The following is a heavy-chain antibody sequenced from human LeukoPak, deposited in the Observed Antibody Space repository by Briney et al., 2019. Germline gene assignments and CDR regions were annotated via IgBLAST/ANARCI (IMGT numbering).Heavy chain of an antibody. D-gene: IGHD2/OR15-2a*01. Sequence: GGSLRLSCTASGFTFSSYGMSWVRQAPGKGLEWVSAIGSSGGSTYYADSVKGRFTISRDNSKNTLYLQMNSLRAEDTAVYYCAKLLQNSDYWGQGTLVTVSP. V-gene: IGHV3-23*01. CDR2: IGSSGGST. CDR3: AKLLQNSDY. J-gene: IGHJ4*02. CDR1: GFTFSSYG.